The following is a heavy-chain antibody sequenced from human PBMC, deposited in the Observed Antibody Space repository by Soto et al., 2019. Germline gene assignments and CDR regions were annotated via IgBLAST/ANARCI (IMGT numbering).Heavy chain of an antibody. CDR3: ARDLYSSGWQPMDY. Sequence: SQTLSLTCAISGDGVSSNSAAWNWIRQSPSRGLEWLGRTYYRSKWYNDYAVSVKSRITINPDTSKNQFSLQLNSVTPEDTAVYYCARDLYSSGWQPMDYWGQGTLVTVSS. D-gene: IGHD6-19*01. V-gene: IGHV6-1*01. J-gene: IGHJ4*02. CDR2: TYYRSKWYN. CDR1: GDGVSSNSAA.